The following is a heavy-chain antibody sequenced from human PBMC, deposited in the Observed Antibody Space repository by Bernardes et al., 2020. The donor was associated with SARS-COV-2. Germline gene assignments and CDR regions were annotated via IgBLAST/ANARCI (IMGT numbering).Heavy chain of an antibody. CDR2: ISPKSGAT. V-gene: IGHV1-2*02. CDR1: GYTFSAYY. CDR3: ARTFYYDRGGDSVFDQ. Sequence: AALKVFCKASGYTFSAYYIHWLRQAPGQGFEWMGWISPKSGATNYAQKFQGRVTMTRDTAISTEYMQLSSLTSDDTAVYYCARTFYYDRGGDSVFDQWGQGTLVSVSS. J-gene: IGHJ4*02. D-gene: IGHD2-21*01.